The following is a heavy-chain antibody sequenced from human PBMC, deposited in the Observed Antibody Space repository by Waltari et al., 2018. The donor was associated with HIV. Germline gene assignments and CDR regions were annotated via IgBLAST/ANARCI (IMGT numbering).Heavy chain of an antibody. CDR1: QLRFENVW. CDR2: IKSKRDGGTT. J-gene: IGHJ3*02. CDR3: TTGGYPTEAFDI. D-gene: IGHD5-12*01. V-gene: IGHV3-15*01. Sequence: EVQVVESGGDLVKTGGSLRVSCASFQLRFENVWMIWVRQAPGKGLEWVGRIKSKRDGGTTDYAASVKGRFVISRDDSQNKLYLQMSGLKTEDTAVYYCTTGGYPTEAFDIWGQGTMVTVSS.